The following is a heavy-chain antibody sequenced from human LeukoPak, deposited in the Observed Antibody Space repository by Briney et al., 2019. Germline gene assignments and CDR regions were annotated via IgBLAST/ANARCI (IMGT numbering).Heavy chain of an antibody. Sequence: GGSLRLSCAASGFTFSNYGMAWVRQAPGKGLEWVSSISSISSYIYYADSVKGRFTISRDNAENSLYLQMSSLRAEDTAVYYCARHRTASDYWGQGILVTVSS. CDR2: ISSISSYI. V-gene: IGHV3-21*01. D-gene: IGHD3-16*02. CDR1: GFTFSNYG. CDR3: ARHRTASDY. J-gene: IGHJ4*02.